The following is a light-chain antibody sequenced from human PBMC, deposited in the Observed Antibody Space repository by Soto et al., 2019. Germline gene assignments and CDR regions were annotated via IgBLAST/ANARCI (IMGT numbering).Light chain of an antibody. CDR1: QSITSW. CDR3: QQYNSFWT. Sequence: DIQMTQSPSTLSASVGDRVTITCRASQSITSWLAWYLQKPGKAPKLLIYDVSSLESGVPSRFSGSGSGTEFTLTISSLQPDDFATYYCQQYNSFWTFGQGTKVDIK. J-gene: IGKJ1*01. CDR2: DVS. V-gene: IGKV1-5*01.